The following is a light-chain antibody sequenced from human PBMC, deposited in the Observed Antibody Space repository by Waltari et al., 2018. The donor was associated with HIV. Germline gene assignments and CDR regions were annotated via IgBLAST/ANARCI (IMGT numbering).Light chain of an antibody. CDR2: GAS. CDR3: QQYGSSPGLT. CDR1: QSVSSSY. Sequence: EIVLTQSPGTLSLSPGERATLSCRASQSVSSSYLAWYQQKPGQAPRLLIYGASSRATGIPDTFSGSVSGTDFTLTISRLEPEDFAVYYCQQYGSSPGLTFGGGTKVEIK. J-gene: IGKJ4*01. V-gene: IGKV3-20*01.